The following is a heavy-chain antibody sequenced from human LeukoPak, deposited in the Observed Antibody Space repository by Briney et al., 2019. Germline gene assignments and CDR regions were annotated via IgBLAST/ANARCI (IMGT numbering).Heavy chain of an antibody. V-gene: IGHV3-23*01. CDR3: ARDRCGDICFYGLDV. J-gene: IGHJ6*02. Sequence: PGGSLRLSCAASGFTFNSYAMSWVRQAPGKGLEWVSGVSGSGGNTYYTDYGKGRFTISRDNSKNTLYLEMNSLRAEDTAVYYCARDRCGDICFYGLDVWGQGTTVSVSS. CDR2: VSGSGGNT. CDR1: GFTFNSYA. D-gene: IGHD2-21*01.